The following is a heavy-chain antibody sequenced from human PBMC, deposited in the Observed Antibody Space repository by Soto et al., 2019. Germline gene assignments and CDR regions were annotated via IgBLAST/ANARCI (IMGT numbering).Heavy chain of an antibody. CDR1: GYTFTSYG. Sequence: QVQLVQSGAEVKKPGAPVKVSCKASGYTFTSYGISWVRQAPGQGLEWMGWISAYNGNTNYAQKLQGRVTMTTDTSTSTAYVELRSLRSDDTAVYYCARMGSSGYYARYGMDVWGQGTTVTVSS. V-gene: IGHV1-18*01. CDR3: ARMGSSGYYARYGMDV. D-gene: IGHD3-22*01. CDR2: ISAYNGNT. J-gene: IGHJ6*02.